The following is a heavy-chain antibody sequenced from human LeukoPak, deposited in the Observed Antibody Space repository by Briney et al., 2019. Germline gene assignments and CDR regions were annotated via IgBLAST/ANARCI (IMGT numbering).Heavy chain of an antibody. J-gene: IGHJ4*02. CDR1: GFTFSTFG. D-gene: IGHD4-17*01. V-gene: IGHV3-30*18. Sequence: PGGSLRLSGAASGFTFSTFGMNWGRQAPGKGLEWVAVISSDGGNKHYAGSVKGRFTISRDNSKNTLSLQMNSLRAEDTAVYYCAKDQAAYGDYDFDYWGQGTLVTVSP. CDR2: ISSDGGNK. CDR3: AKDQAAYGDYDFDY.